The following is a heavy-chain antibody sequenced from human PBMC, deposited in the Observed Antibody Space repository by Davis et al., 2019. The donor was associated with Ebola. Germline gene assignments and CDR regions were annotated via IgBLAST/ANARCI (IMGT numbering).Heavy chain of an antibody. D-gene: IGHD6-13*01. J-gene: IGHJ6*02. Sequence: PGGSLRLSCAASGFTLSSYSMNWVRQAPGKGLEWVSSISSSSSYIYYADSVKGRFTISRDNAKNSLYLQMNSLRAEDTAVYYCARDRRRTAASDKARDGMDVWGQGTTVTVSS. CDR3: ARDRRRTAASDKARDGMDV. CDR1: GFTLSSYS. V-gene: IGHV3-21*01. CDR2: ISSSSSYI.